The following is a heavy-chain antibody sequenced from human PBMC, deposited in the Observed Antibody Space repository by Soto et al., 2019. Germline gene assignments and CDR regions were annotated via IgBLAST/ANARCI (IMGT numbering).Heavy chain of an antibody. Sequence: PGGSLRLSCAIPGFSVSSNYLSWVRQAPGKGLEWVSVHYSGGSTYYADSVQGRFTISRDKSNNTLYLQMRRVRAEDTAVYFCARHRHPRGTVGATSPLDPWGQGTQVTV. CDR2: HYSGGST. CDR1: GFSVSSNY. D-gene: IGHD1-26*01. CDR3: ARHRHPRGTVGATSPLDP. V-gene: IGHV3-53*01. J-gene: IGHJ5*02.